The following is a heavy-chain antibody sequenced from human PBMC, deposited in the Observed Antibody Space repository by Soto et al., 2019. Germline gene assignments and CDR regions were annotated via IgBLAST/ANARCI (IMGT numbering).Heavy chain of an antibody. CDR1: GFSLTTGVG. CDR2: VYWDDDK. J-gene: IGHJ4*02. CDR3: ATLTADF. Sequence: ITLEESGPTLVKPTETLTLTCTFSGFSLTTGVGVGWVRQPPGKALEWLALVYWDDDKHYTPSLMSWLTITKDMSKDQMVLTMTNMYPVDTATYYCATLTADFWGPGTLVTVSS. V-gene: IGHV2-5*02.